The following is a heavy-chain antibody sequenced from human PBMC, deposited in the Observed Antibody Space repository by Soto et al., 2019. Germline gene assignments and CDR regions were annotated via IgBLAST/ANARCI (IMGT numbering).Heavy chain of an antibody. D-gene: IGHD1-20*01. V-gene: IGHV1-69*13. CDR3: ARSVTGTTRLNWFDP. J-gene: IGHJ5*02. CDR2: IIPIFGTA. CDR1: GGTFSSYA. Sequence: ASVKVSCKASGGTFSSYAISWVRQAPGQGLEWMGGIIPIFGTANYAQKFQGRVTITADESTSTAYMELSSLRSEDTAVYYCARSVTGTTRLNWFDPWGQGTLVTVSS.